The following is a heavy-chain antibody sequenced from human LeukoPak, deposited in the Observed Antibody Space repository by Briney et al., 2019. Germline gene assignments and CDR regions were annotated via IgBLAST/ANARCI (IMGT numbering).Heavy chain of an antibody. CDR3: TRTRLSSGRRFDY. CDR1: GFTFSSYA. D-gene: IGHD6-19*01. CDR2: ISGSGGST. Sequence: GGSLRLSCAASGFTFSSYAMSWVRQAPGKGLEWVSAISGSGGSTYYADSVKGRFTISRDNSKNTLYLQMNSLRAEDTAVYYCTRTRLSSGRRFDYWGQGTLVTVSS. J-gene: IGHJ4*02. V-gene: IGHV3-23*01.